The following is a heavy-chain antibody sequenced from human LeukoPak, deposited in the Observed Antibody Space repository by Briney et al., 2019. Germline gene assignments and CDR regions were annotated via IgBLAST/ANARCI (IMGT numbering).Heavy chain of an antibody. D-gene: IGHD4-23*01. CDR3: ARATNDYAGDFDY. CDR1: LGSITHHY. J-gene: IGHJ4*02. V-gene: IGHV4-4*07. CDR2: FYASGSP. Sequence: PSETLSLTCTVSLGSITHHYWNWLRQPAGKGLEWIGRFYASGSPNYNPSLRSRVSMPSDTSKNQFSLKLTSVTAAQTAVYFCARATNDYAGDFDYWGQGILVAVSS.